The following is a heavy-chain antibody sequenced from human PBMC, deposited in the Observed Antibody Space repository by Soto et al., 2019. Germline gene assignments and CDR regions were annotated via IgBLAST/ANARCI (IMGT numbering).Heavy chain of an antibody. CDR3: ARTEKDKYTYYYYYMDV. Sequence: SETLSLTCTVSGGSISSGGYYWSWIRQHPGKGLEWIGYIYYSGSTYYNPSLKSRVTISVDTSKNQFSLKLSSVTAADTAVYYCARTEKDKYTYYYYYMDVWGKGTTVTVS. D-gene: IGHD2-15*01. V-gene: IGHV4-31*03. CDR2: IYYSGST. CDR1: GGSISSGGYY. J-gene: IGHJ6*03.